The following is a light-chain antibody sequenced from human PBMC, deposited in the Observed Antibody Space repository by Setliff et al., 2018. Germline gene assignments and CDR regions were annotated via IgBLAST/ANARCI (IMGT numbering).Light chain of an antibody. CDR3: SAYTSSSTYV. CDR2: EVT. CDR1: IGDVGAYDF. J-gene: IGLJ1*01. Sequence: QSALTQPASVSGSPGQSITISCSGTIGDVGAYDFVSWYQHHPGKAPKLVFYEVTNRPSGISNRFSGSKSGNSASLIISGLQAEDEADYYCSAYTSSSTYVFGTGTKV. V-gene: IGLV2-14*01.